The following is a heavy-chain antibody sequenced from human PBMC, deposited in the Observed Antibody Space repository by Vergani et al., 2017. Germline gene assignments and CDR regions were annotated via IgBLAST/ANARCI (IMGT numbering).Heavy chain of an antibody. Sequence: VQLVESGGGLVQPGGSLRLSCAASGFTFSDYYMSWIRQAPGKGLEWVSYISSSGSTIYYADSVKGRFTISRDNAKNSLYLQMNSLRAEDTAVYYCARVLDTMVRGVENNWFDPWGQGTLVTVSS. CDR2: ISSSGSTI. V-gene: IGHV3-11*01. CDR3: ARVLDTMVRGVENNWFDP. CDR1: GFTFSDYY. D-gene: IGHD3-10*01. J-gene: IGHJ5*02.